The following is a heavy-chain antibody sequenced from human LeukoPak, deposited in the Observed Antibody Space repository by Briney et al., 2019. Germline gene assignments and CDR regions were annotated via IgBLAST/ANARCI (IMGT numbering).Heavy chain of an antibody. D-gene: IGHD3-10*01. CDR3: AKILSGSGSSPSDYFDY. J-gene: IGHJ4*02. CDR1: GFTFSSYG. V-gene: IGHV3-30*18. CDR2: ISYDGSNK. Sequence: GGSLRLSCAASGFTFSSYGMHWVRQAPGKGLEWVAVISYDGSNKYYADSVKGRFTISRDNSKNTLYLQMNSLRAEDTAVYYCAKILSGSGSSPSDYFDYWGQGTLVTVSS.